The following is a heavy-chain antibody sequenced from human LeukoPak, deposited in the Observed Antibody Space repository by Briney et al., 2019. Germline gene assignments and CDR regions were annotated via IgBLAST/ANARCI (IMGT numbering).Heavy chain of an antibody. CDR2: MNPNSGNT. Sequence: ASVKVSCKASGYTFTSYDINWVRQATGQGLEWMGWMNPNSGNTGYAQKFQGRVTMTRNTSIGTAYMELSSLRSEDTAVYYCARATGVAGTLNYYFDYWGQGTLVTVSS. CDR3: ARATGVAGTLNYYFDY. J-gene: IGHJ4*02. D-gene: IGHD6-19*01. V-gene: IGHV1-8*01. CDR1: GYTFTSYD.